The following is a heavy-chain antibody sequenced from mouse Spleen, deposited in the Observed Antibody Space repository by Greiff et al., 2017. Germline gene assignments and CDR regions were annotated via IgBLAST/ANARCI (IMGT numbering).Heavy chain of an antibody. D-gene: IGHD2-3*01. J-gene: IGHJ4*01. CDR1: GYTFTDYN. Sequence: EVQLQQSGPELVKPGASVKMSCKASGYTFTDYNMHWVKQSHGKSLEWIGYINPNNGGTSYNQKFKGKATLTVNKSSSTAYMELRSLTSEDSAVYYCARWEGDGYSYAMDYWGQGTSVTVSS. CDR3: ARWEGDGYSYAMDY. CDR2: INPNNGGT. V-gene: IGHV1-22*01.